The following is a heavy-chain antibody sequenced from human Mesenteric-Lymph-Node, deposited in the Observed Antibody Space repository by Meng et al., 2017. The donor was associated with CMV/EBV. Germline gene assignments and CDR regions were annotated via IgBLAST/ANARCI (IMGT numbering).Heavy chain of an antibody. D-gene: IGHD3-22*01. CDR1: GFTFSSYE. Sequence: GESLKISCAASGFTFSSYEMNWVRQAPGKGLEWVSYISSSGSTIYYADSVKGRFTISRDDSKNTAYLQMNSLKTEDTAVYYCTSDYYDSSGYFSPTLYWGQGTLVTVSS. J-gene: IGHJ4*02. CDR3: TSDYYDSSGYFSPTLY. V-gene: IGHV3-48*03. CDR2: ISSSGSTI.